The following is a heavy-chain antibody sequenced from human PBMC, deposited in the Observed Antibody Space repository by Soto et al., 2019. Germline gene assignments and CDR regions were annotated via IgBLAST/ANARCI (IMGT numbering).Heavy chain of an antibody. CDR3: ARDPDYYDSSGYYPYFDY. CDR2: ISYDGSNK. Sequence: GGSLRLSCAASGFTFSSYAMHWVRQAPGKGLEWVAVISYDGSNKYYADSVKGRFTISRDNSKNTPYLQMNSLRAEDTAVYYCARDPDYYDSSGYYPYFDYWGQGTLVTVSS. J-gene: IGHJ4*02. CDR1: GFTFSSYA. V-gene: IGHV3-30-3*01. D-gene: IGHD3-22*01.